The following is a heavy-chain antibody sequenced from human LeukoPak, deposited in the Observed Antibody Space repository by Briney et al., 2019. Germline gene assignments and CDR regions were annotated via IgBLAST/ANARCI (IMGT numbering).Heavy chain of an antibody. V-gene: IGHV3-23*01. J-gene: IGHJ4*02. CDR2: ISGSGGST. CDR1: GFTFSSYA. D-gene: IGHD3-10*01. CDR3: AKAPTYASGSE. Sequence: GGSLRLSCAASGFTFSSYAMSWVRQAPGKGLEWVSTISGSGGSTYYADSVKGRFTISRDNSKNTLSLQMYSLRAEDTAVYYCAKAPTYASGSEWGQGTLVTVSS.